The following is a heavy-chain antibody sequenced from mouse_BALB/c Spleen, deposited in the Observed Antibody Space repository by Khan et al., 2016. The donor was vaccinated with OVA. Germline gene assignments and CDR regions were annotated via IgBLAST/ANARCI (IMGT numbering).Heavy chain of an antibody. D-gene: IGHD1-2*01. CDR3: ARTARINY. Sequence: VQLQQSGPGLVKPSQSLSLTCTVTGYSITSGYGWNWIRQFPGNKLEWMGYISYSGSTNYNPSLKSRTSITRDTSKNQFFLQLNSVTTEDTATYYCARTARINYWGQGTTLTVSS. CDR2: ISYSGST. J-gene: IGHJ2*01. V-gene: IGHV3-2*02. CDR1: GYSITSGYG.